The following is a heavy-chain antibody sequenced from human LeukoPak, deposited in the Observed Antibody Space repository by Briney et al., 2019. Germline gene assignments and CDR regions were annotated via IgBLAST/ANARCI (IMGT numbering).Heavy chain of an antibody. CDR1: GRSLRSSNW. V-gene: IGHV4-4*02. Sequence: SGTLPLTCAVCGRSLRSSNWWSWVRQPPGKGREGIGEMYHSGNTNYNPSLKSRDTISIDQSKTQSSLNLPSLTAADSVVYYCTSRNYGSAPYQRVWGQGNTVIVSS. CDR3: TSRNYGSAPYQRV. D-gene: IGHD3-10*01. CDR2: MYHSGNT. J-gene: IGHJ4*02.